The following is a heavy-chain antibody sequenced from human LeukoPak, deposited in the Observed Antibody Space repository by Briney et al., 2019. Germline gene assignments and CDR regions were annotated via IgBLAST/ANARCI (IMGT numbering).Heavy chain of an antibody. CDR2: ISGNGGST. CDR3: AKDRDVDSRVDY. V-gene: IGHV3-23*01. J-gene: IGHJ4*02. Sequence: PGGSLRLSCAASGFTFSSYAMSWVRQAPGKGLEWVSAISGNGGSTYYADSVKGRFTISRDNSKNTLYLQMNSLRAEDTAVYYCAKDRDVDSRVDYWGQGTLVTVSS. CDR1: GFTFSSYA. D-gene: IGHD5-12*01.